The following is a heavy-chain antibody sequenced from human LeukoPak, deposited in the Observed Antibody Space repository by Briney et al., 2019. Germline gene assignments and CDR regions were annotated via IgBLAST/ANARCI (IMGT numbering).Heavy chain of an antibody. V-gene: IGHV3-21*01. CDR3: ARAPTVLVGYCSSASCQADY. D-gene: IGHD2-2*01. CDR1: GFTFSTYS. J-gene: IGHJ4*02. Sequence: GGSLRLSCVASGFTFSTYSMNWVRQAPGKGLGWVSAISGSSDYIYYADSVNGRFTISRDNAKNLLFLQMNSLRAEDTAVYYCARAPTVLVGYCSSASCQADYWGQGTLVTVSS. CDR2: ISGSSDYI.